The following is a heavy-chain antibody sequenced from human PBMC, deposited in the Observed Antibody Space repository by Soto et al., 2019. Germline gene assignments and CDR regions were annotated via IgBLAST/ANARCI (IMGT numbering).Heavy chain of an antibody. J-gene: IGHJ6*02. CDR3: ARDRRDYGGRTYGMDV. CDR1: GGSISSSSYY. D-gene: IGHD4-17*01. Sequence: SETLSLTCTVSGGSISSSSYYWGWIRQPPGKGLEWIGSIYYSGSTYYNPSLKSRVTISVDTSKNQFSLKLSSVTAADTAVYYCARDRRDYGGRTYGMDVWGQGTTVTVSS. V-gene: IGHV4-39*07. CDR2: IYYSGST.